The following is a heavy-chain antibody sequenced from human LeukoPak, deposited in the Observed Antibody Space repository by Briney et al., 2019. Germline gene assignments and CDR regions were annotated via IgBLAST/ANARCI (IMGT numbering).Heavy chain of an antibody. Sequence: PGGSLRLSCAASGFTFSSYSMTWVRQAPGKGLEWVSVISGSGGATYYADSVKGRFTISRDNSKNTLYLQMNSLRAEDTAVYYCARAAMVRGVDYFDSWGQGTLVTVPS. J-gene: IGHJ4*02. CDR1: GFTFSSYS. D-gene: IGHD3-10*01. V-gene: IGHV3-23*01. CDR3: ARAAMVRGVDYFDS. CDR2: ISGSGGAT.